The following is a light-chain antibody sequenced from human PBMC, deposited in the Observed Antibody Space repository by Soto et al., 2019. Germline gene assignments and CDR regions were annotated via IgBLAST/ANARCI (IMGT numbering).Light chain of an antibody. CDR2: GAS. Sequence: IVLKQSPGTLSLSPGESATLSCRARQSVSSSYLAWYQQKPGQAPRLLFYGASYRATGIPDRFSGSGSGTDFTLIISRLEPEDFAVYYCQQYGSSPRTFGQGTKVDIK. CDR3: QQYGSSPRT. J-gene: IGKJ1*01. V-gene: IGKV3-20*01. CDR1: QSVSSSY.